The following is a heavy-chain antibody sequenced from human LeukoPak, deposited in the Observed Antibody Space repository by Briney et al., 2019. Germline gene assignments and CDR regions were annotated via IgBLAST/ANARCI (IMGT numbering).Heavy chain of an antibody. CDR2: IYYTGST. D-gene: IGHD1-26*01. Sequence: PSETLSLTCSVSGASISAGTYYWGWIRQPPGKGVEWIGSIYYTGSTYDNPSLKSRVTISVDTSKNQFSLKLSSMTAADTAVYYCARRGGSGRAFDYWGQGTLVTVSS. V-gene: IGHV4-39*01. CDR1: GASISAGTYY. J-gene: IGHJ4*02. CDR3: ARRGGSGRAFDY.